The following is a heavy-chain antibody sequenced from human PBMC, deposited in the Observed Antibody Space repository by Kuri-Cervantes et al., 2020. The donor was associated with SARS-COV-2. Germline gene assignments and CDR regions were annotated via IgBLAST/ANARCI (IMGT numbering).Heavy chain of an antibody. J-gene: IGHJ2*01. V-gene: IGHV3-15*01. Sequence: GGSLRLSCAASGFTFSNAWMSWVRQAPGKGLEWVGRIKSKTDGGTTDYAAPVKGRFTVSRDDSKNTAYLQMNSLKTEDTAVYYCTRRGPPLWYFDLWGRGTLVTVSS. CDR3: TRRGPPLWYFDL. CDR1: GFTFSNAW. CDR2: IKSKTDGGTT. D-gene: IGHD3-10*01.